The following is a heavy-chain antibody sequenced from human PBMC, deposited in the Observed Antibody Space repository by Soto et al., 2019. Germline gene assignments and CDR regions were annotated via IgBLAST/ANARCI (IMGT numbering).Heavy chain of an antibody. CDR2: IKSKTDGGTT. J-gene: IGHJ4*02. CDR1: GFTFSNAW. CDR3: TTVGSSSGYYKIVY. V-gene: IGHV3-15*01. D-gene: IGHD3-22*01. Sequence: PGGSLRLSCAASGFTFSNAWMSWVRQSPGKGLEWVGRIKSKTDGGTTDYAAPVKGRFTISRDDSKNTLYLQMNSLKTEDTAVYYCTTVGSSSGYYKIVYWGQGTLVTVSS.